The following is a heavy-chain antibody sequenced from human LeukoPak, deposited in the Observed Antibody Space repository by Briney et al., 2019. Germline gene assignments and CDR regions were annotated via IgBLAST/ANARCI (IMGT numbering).Heavy chain of an antibody. Sequence: PSETLSLTCTVSGGSISSYYWSWIRQPPGKGLEWIGYIYYGGSTNYNPSLKSRVTISVDTSKNQFSLKLSSVTAADTAVYYCARGRDTAMVWSQGTLVTVSS. D-gene: IGHD5-18*01. CDR1: GGSISSYY. CDR3: ARGRDTAMV. V-gene: IGHV4-59*01. J-gene: IGHJ4*02. CDR2: IYYGGST.